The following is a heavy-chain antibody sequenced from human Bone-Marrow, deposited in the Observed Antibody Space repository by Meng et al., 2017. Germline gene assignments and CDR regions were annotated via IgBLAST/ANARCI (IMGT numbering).Heavy chain of an antibody. CDR3: ARDKPPIYDFWSGYEY. D-gene: IGHD3-3*01. Sequence: ASVKVSCKASGYTFTSYYMHWVRQAPGQGLECMGLINPSGGSTSYAQKFQGRVTMTRDTSTSTVYMELSSLRSEDTAVYYCARDKPPIYDFWSGYEYWGQGTLVTVSS. CDR1: GYTFTSYY. V-gene: IGHV1-46*01. CDR2: INPSGGST. J-gene: IGHJ4*02.